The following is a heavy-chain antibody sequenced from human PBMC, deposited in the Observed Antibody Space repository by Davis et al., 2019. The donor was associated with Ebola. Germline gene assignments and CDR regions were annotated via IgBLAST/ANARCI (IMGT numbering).Heavy chain of an antibody. CDR1: GGTFSSYA. CDR3: ARARFYYYYGMDV. CDR2: IIP. Sequence: AASVKVSCKASGGTFSSYAISWVRQAPGQGLEWMGGIIPQKFQGRVTITADESTSTAYMELSSLRSEDTAVYYCARARFYYYYGMDVWGQGTTVTVSS. J-gene: IGHJ6*02. V-gene: IGHV1-69*13.